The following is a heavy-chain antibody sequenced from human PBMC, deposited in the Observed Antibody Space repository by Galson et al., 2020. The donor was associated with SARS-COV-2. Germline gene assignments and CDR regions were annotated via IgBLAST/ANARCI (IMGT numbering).Heavy chain of an antibody. D-gene: IGHD6-19*01. J-gene: IGHJ2*01. Sequence: TGGSLRLSCAGSGFTFGDCTMSWVRQAPGKGLEWVSAISARGGSRYYADSVKGRFTISRDNSKNTLYLQMSSLRAEDTAVYYCASHIAVPGNYYHFDLWGRGSLVTVSS. V-gene: IGHV3-23*01. CDR3: ASHIAVPGNYYHFDL. CDR1: GFTFGDCT. CDR2: ISARGGSR.